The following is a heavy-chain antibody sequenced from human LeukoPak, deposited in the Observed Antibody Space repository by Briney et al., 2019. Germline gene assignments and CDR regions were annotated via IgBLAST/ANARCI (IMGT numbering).Heavy chain of an antibody. CDR1: GFTFSSYS. CDR3: ARVGRSTQPIVATLYYYYYMDV. V-gene: IGHV3-21*01. J-gene: IGHJ6*03. CDR2: ISSSSSYI. Sequence: GGSLRLPCAASGFTFSSYSMNWVRQAPGKGLEWVSSISSSSSYIYYADSVKGRFTISRDNAKNSLYLQMNSLRAEDTAVYYCARVGRSTQPIVATLYYYYYMDVWGKGTTVTVSS. D-gene: IGHD5-12*01.